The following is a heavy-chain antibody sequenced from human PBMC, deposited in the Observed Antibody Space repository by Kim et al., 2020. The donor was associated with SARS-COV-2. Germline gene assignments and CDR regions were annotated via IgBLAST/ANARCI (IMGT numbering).Heavy chain of an antibody. Sequence: ASVKVSCKASGYTFTRYAIHWVRQAPGQRLEWMGWINAGNGNTKYSEKFQGRVTIIRDTSATTAYMELSSLRSEDTAVYYCARGYCGANTCVVFDYWGQG. CDR2: INAGNGNT. D-gene: IGHD2-21*01. CDR3: ARGYCGANTCVVFDY. CDR1: GYTFTRYA. V-gene: IGHV1-3*01. J-gene: IGHJ4*02.